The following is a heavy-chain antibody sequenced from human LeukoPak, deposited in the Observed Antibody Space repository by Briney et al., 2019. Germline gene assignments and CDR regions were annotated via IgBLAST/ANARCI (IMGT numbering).Heavy chain of an antibody. Sequence: SGPTLVNPTQTLTLTCTFSGFSLSTSGVGVGWIRQPPGKALEWPALIYWDDDNRYNPSLKSRLTITKDTSKNQVALTVTNRDPGDTATYSCAHGGSPGLNALPWGKGPLVPVSS. D-gene: IGHD3-16*01. J-gene: IGHJ1*01. CDR3: AHGGSPGLNALP. CDR2: IYWDDDN. V-gene: IGHV2-5*02. CDR1: GFSLSTSGVG.